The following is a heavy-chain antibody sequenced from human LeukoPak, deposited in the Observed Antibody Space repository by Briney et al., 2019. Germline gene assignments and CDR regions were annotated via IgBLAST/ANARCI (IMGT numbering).Heavy chain of an antibody. CDR2: IDNDAVT. CDR1: GFYVSGHF. J-gene: IGHJ5*01. D-gene: IGHD5-24*01. CDR3: AREMGWLQCDS. Sequence: GGSLRISCEVSGFYVSGHFMTWVRQAPGKGLEWVSAIDNDAVTDYTDSVQGRFTVSRDISKNTLYLQMHSLRTDDTAVYYCAREMGWLQCDSWGQGTLVSVSS. V-gene: IGHV3-53*01.